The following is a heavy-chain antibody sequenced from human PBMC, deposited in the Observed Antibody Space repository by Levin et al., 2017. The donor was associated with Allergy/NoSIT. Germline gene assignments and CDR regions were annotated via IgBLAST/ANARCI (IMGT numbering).Heavy chain of an antibody. CDR3: ARGDYDSRGYEGPIDY. Sequence: GGSLRLSCAASGFTFSNYYISWIRLAPRKGLEWISYISSSGSSIHYADSVKGRFTISRDNAKNSLYLQMNSLRAEDTAVYYCARGDYDSRGYEGPIDYWGQGTLVTVSS. J-gene: IGHJ4*02. CDR2: ISSSGSSI. D-gene: IGHD3-22*01. CDR1: GFTFSNYY. V-gene: IGHV3-11*01.